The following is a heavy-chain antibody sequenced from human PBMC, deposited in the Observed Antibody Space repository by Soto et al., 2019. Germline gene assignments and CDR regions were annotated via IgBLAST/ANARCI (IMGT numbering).Heavy chain of an antibody. J-gene: IGHJ4*02. Sequence: SETLSLTCTVSGGSISSSSYYWGWIRQPPGKGLEWIGSIYYSGSTYYNPSLKSRVTISVDTSKNQFSLKLSSVTAADTAVYYCASRIAARAGFDWLLIAEGIVFDYWGQGTLVTVSS. CDR1: GGSISSSSYY. CDR3: ASRIAARAGFDWLLIAEGIVFDY. V-gene: IGHV4-39*01. CDR2: IYYSGST. D-gene: IGHD3-9*01.